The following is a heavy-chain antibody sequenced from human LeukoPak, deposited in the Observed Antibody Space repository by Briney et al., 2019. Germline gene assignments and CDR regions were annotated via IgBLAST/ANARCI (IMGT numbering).Heavy chain of an antibody. CDR3: ARVGTMIVVAEGDY. Sequence: PSETLSLTCTVSGASISTNSYYWGWIRQPPGKGLEWIGSIYHSGSTYYNPSLKSRVTISVDTSKNQFSLKLSSVTAADTAVYYCARVGTMIVVAEGDYWGQGTLVTVSS. D-gene: IGHD3-22*01. J-gene: IGHJ4*02. V-gene: IGHV4-39*07. CDR1: GASISTNSYY. CDR2: IYHSGST.